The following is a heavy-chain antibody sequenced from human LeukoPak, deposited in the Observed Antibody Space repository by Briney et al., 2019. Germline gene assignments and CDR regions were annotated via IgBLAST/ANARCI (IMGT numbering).Heavy chain of an antibody. D-gene: IGHD5-18*01. CDR3: ATYRQVMLPFES. CDR2: TFQGGGEI. CDR1: GFSFSRYA. J-gene: IGHJ4*02. V-gene: IGHV3-23*01. Sequence: GGSLRLSCAASGFSFSRYAMTWVRQAPGKGLEWVSSTFQGGGEIHYADSVRGRFTISRDNSRSTLFLQMNSLRGEDTAIYYCATYRQVMLPFESWGQGTLVTVSS.